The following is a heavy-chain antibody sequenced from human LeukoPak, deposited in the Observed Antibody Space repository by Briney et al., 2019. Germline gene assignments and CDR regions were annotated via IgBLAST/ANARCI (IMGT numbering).Heavy chain of an antibody. CDR3: ARGRNIAITMIVKNFDY. J-gene: IGHJ4*02. V-gene: IGHV4-34*01. Sequence: PSETLSLTCAVYGGSFSGYYWSWIRQPPGKGLGWIGEINHSGSTNYNPSLKSRVTISVDTSKNQFSLKLSSVTAADTAVYYCARGRNIAITMIVKNFDYWGQGTLVTVSS. CDR2: INHSGST. D-gene: IGHD3-22*01. CDR1: GGSFSGYY.